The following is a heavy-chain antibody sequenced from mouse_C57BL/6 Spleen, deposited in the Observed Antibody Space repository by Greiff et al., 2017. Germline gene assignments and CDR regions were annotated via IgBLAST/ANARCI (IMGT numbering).Heavy chain of an antibody. CDR1: GYTFTGYW. D-gene: IGHD2-4*01. CDR2: ILPGSGST. J-gene: IGHJ1*03. CDR3: AREGGYDSGGYVDV. V-gene: IGHV1-9*01. Sequence: VQLQQSGAELMKPGASVKLSCKATGYTFTGYWIEWVKQRPGHGLEWIGEILPGSGSTNYNEKFKGKATFTADTSSNTAYMQLSSLTAEDSAISDCAREGGYDSGGYVDVWGTGTTVTVSS.